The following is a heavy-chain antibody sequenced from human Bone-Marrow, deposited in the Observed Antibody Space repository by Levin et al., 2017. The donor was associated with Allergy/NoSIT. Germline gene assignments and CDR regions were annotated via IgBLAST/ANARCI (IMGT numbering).Heavy chain of an antibody. CDR3: ARERYDVLRGYFGMDV. V-gene: IGHV3-13*01. CDR2: INTAGDT. J-gene: IGHJ6*02. CDR1: GFTFRNYD. D-gene: IGHD3-9*01. Sequence: GSLRLSCAASGFTFRNYDMHWVRQAPGRGLEWVSTINTAGDTSYPGSVKGRFTISREDAKNSVFLHMNSLGAGDTAIYYCARERYDVLRGYFGMDVWGQGTTVTVSS.